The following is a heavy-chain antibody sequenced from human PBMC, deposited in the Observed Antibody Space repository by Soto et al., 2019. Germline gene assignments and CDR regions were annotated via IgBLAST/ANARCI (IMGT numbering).Heavy chain of an antibody. CDR2: INAGNGNT. V-gene: IGHV1-3*01. CDR1: GYTFTSYA. Sequence: QVQLVQSGAEVKKPGASVKVSCTASGYTFTSYALHWVRQAPGQRLEWMGWINAGNGNTKSSQMFQGRVTIISDTSASTAYMELRSLRSEDTAVYYCARAYAYVWGNRVRGMDVWGQGTTVTVSS. D-gene: IGHD3-16*01. J-gene: IGHJ6*02. CDR3: ARAYAYVWGNRVRGMDV.